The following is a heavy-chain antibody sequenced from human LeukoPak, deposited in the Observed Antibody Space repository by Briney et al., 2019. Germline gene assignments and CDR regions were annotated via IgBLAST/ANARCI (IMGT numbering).Heavy chain of an antibody. CDR3: AGESRPNYYDSSGYRFDY. CDR1: GGTFSSYA. D-gene: IGHD3-22*01. J-gene: IGHJ4*02. Sequence: SVKVSCKASGGTFSSYAISWVRQAPGQGLEWMGRIIPIFGIANYAQKFQGRVTITAGKSTSTAYMELSSLRSEDTAVYYCAGESRPNYYDSSGYRFDYWGQGTLVTVSS. V-gene: IGHV1-69*04. CDR2: IIPIFGIA.